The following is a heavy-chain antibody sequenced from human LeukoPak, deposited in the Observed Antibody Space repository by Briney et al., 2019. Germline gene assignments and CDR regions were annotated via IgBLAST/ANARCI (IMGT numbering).Heavy chain of an antibody. CDR1: GFTVSGTH. D-gene: IGHD6-19*01. CDR3: AGATKWLAHDL. CDR2: IYDAGST. J-gene: IGHJ5*02. V-gene: IGHV3-53*01. Sequence: PGGSLRLSCAVSGFTVSGTHMSWVRQAAGKGWEWVSTIYDAGSTSYADSVKGRFTISRDNSKNTLFLQMNSLRADDTAVYYCAGATKWLAHDLWGQGTLVTVSS.